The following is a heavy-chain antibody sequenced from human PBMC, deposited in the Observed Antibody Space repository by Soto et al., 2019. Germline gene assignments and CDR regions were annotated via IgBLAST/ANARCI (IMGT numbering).Heavy chain of an antibody. CDR2: IYYSGST. J-gene: IGHJ6*03. Sequence: PSETLSLPWTVSGGSISSYYWSWIRQPPGKGLEWIWYIYYSGSTNYTPSLKSRVTISVDMSKNQFSLKLSSVTAADTAVYYCARHGERIQLWYPYYYYMDVWGKGTTVTVSS. D-gene: IGHD5-18*01. CDR1: GGSISSYY. V-gene: IGHV4-59*08. CDR3: ARHGERIQLWYPYYYYMDV.